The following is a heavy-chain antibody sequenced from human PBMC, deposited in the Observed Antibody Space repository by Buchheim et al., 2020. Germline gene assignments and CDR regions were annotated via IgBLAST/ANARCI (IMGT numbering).Heavy chain of an antibody. Sequence: QVQLVESGGGVVQPGRSLRLSCAASGFTFSSYGMHWVRQAPGKGLEWVAVISYDGSNKYYADSVKGRFTISRDNSKNTLYLQMNSLRAEDTAVYYCAKPGARVGAPTDIWGQGTL. D-gene: IGHD1-26*01. CDR1: GFTFSSYG. CDR3: AKPGARVGAPTDI. CDR2: ISYDGSNK. V-gene: IGHV3-30*18. J-gene: IGHJ4*02.